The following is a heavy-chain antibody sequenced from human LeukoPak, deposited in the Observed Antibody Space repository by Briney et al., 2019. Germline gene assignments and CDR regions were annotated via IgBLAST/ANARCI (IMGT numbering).Heavy chain of an antibody. CDR3: ARGDDSGYYDYFDY. CDR2: IYYSGST. D-gene: IGHD3-22*01. V-gene: IGHV4-59*01. J-gene: IGHJ4*02. CDR1: GGSISSYY. Sequence: SETLSLTCTVSGGSISSYYWSWIRQPPGKGLEWIGYIYYSGSTNYNPSLKSRVTISVDTSKNQFSLKLSSVTAADTAVYYCARGDDSGYYDYFDYWGQGALVTVSS.